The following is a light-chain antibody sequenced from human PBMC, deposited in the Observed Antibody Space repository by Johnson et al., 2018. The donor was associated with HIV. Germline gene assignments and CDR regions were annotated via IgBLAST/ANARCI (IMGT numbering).Light chain of an antibody. CDR3: GTWDNSLSAFV. J-gene: IGLJ1*01. CDR2: ENN. CDR1: SSNIGNNY. Sequence: QSVLTQPPSVSAAPGQKVTISCSGSSSNIGNNYVSWYQQLPGTAPKLLIYENNKRPSGIPDRFSGSKSGTSATLGITRLHPRDEADYYCGTWDNSLSAFVFGSGTKVAVL. V-gene: IGLV1-51*02.